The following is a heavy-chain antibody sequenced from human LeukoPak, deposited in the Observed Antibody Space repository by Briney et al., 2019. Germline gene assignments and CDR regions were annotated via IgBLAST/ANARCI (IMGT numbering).Heavy chain of an antibody. CDR3: AKDPHSDYDSSGYFVY. J-gene: IGHJ4*02. CDR1: GFTFDDYA. V-gene: IGHV3-9*01. Sequence: GGSLRLSCAASGFTFDDYAMHWVRQAPGKGLEWVSGISWNSGSIGYADSVKGRFTISRDNAKNSLYLQTNSLRAEDTALYYCAKDPHSDYDSSGYFVYWGQGTLVTVSS. D-gene: IGHD3-22*01. CDR2: ISWNSGSI.